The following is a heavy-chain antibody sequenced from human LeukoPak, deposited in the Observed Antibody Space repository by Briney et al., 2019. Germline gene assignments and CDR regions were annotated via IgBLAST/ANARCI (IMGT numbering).Heavy chain of an antibody. CDR2: IHHSGST. CDR1: GGSISTNNW. CDR3: ASPWDSGSHYAFDY. J-gene: IGHJ4*02. Sequence: PSGTPSLTCAVSGGSISTNNWWTWVRQPPGKGLEWIGEIHHSGSTDYNPSLKSRVTISPDKSKNQFSLTLTSVTAADTAVYYCASPWDSGSHYAFDYWGQGTLATVSS. V-gene: IGHV4-4*02. D-gene: IGHD1-26*01.